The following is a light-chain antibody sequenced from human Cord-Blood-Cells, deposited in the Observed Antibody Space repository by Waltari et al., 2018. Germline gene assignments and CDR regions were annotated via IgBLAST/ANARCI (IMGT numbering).Light chain of an antibody. CDR3: QQRSNWPPLT. CDR2: DAS. Sequence: EIVLTQSPATLSLSPGERATRSCRASQSVSSYLAWYQQKPGQAPSLLIQDASNRATAIPARFSGSGSGTDFTLTISSLEPEDFALYYCQQRSNWPPLTFGGGTKVEIK. CDR1: QSVSSY. J-gene: IGKJ4*01. V-gene: IGKV3-11*01.